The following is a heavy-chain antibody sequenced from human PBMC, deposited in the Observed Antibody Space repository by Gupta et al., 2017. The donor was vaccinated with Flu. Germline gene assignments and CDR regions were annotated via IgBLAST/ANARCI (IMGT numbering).Heavy chain of an antibody. CDR1: GFTFDDYA. CDR3: AKDGQGYYYDSSGLNWFDP. D-gene: IGHD3-22*01. J-gene: IGHJ5*02. Sequence: EVQLVESGGGLVQPGRSLRLSCAASGFTFDDYAMHWVRQAPGKGLEWVSGISWNSGSIGYADSVKGRFTISRDNAKNSLYLQMNSLRAEDTALYYCAKDGQGYYYDSSGLNWFDPWGQGTLVTVSS. CDR2: ISWNSGSI. V-gene: IGHV3-9*01.